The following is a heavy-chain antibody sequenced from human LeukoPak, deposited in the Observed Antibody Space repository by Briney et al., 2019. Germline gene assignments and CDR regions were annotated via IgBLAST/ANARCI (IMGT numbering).Heavy chain of an antibody. Sequence: SVTVSCKASGYTFTGYYMHWVRQAPGQGVEWMGWINPNSGGTNYAQRCQGRVTMTRETSISTAYMELSRLRSDDTAVYYCAREDSSGYYVDYWGQGTLVTVSS. D-gene: IGHD3-22*01. CDR2: INPNSGGT. CDR1: GYTFTGYY. CDR3: AREDSSGYYVDY. J-gene: IGHJ4*02. V-gene: IGHV1-2*02.